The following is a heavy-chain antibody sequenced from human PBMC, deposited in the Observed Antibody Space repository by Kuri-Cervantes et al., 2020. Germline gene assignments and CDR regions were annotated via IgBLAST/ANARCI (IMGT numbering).Heavy chain of an antibody. V-gene: IGHV3-7*04. Sequence: GESLKISCAASGFTFSSYWMSWVRQAPGKGLEWVANIKQDGSEKYYVDSVKGRFTISRDNAKNSLYLQMNSLRAEDTAVYYCARGTRWLQEDYFDYWGQGTLVTVSS. CDR2: IKQDGSEK. D-gene: IGHD5-24*01. J-gene: IGHJ4*02. CDR3: ARGTRWLQEDYFDY. CDR1: GFTFSSYW.